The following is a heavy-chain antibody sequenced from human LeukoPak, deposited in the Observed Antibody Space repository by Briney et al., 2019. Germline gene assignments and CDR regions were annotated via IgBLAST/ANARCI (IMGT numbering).Heavy chain of an antibody. V-gene: IGHV4-61*02. CDR1: GGSISSSSYY. J-gene: IGHJ4*02. CDR3: ARGRTFGRHPHPSFDY. CDR2: IYTSGST. D-gene: IGHD3-10*01. Sequence: PSETLSLTCTVSGGSISSSSYYWSWIRQPAGKGLEWIGRIYTSGSTNYNPSLKSRVTISVDTSKNQFSLKLSSVTAADTAVYYCARGRTFGRHPHPSFDYWGQGTLVTVSS.